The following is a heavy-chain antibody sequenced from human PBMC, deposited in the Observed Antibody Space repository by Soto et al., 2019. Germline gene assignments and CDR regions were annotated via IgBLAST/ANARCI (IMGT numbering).Heavy chain of an antibody. V-gene: IGHV1-18*04. J-gene: IGHJ4*02. CDR3: ARATSLMMVAPAY. CDR2: VSPYNGNA. Sequence: ASLKACCDTSGYTFSNYAISWVRHAPGHVLEWMGWVSPYNGNAHYTEKFKGRSSMTTDTSATTAYMELTSLTSDDTAIYYCARATSLMMVAPAYWGQRRLV. CDR1: GYTFSNYA. D-gene: IGHD2-15*01.